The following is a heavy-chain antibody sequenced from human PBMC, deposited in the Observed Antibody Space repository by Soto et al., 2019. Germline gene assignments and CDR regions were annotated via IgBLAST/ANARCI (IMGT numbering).Heavy chain of an antibody. D-gene: IGHD6-19*01. Sequence: VQLVESGGGVVQPGRSLRLSCAASGFTLSDYAMHWVRQAPGKGLEWVAVVSHDGRNTHYADSVKGRFTISRDSSKKTVSLEMTSLRAADTAVYYCAKAGRQWLVTSDFNYWGQGALVTVSS. CDR1: GFTLSDYA. CDR3: AKAGRQWLVTSDFNY. V-gene: IGHV3-30*18. CDR2: VSHDGRNT. J-gene: IGHJ4*02.